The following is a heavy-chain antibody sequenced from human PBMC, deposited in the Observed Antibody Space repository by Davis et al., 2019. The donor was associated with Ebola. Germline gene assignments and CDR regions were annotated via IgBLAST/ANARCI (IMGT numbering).Heavy chain of an antibody. CDR1: GFSVSSYY. Sequence: GGSLRLSCAASGFSVSSYYMTWVRQAPGKGLEWVGFIRSKAYGGTTEYAASVKGRFTISRDDSKSIAYLQMNSLKTEDTAVYYCTGLDIWGQGTMVTVSS. CDR2: IRSKAYGGTT. CDR3: TGLDI. J-gene: IGHJ3*02. V-gene: IGHV3-49*04.